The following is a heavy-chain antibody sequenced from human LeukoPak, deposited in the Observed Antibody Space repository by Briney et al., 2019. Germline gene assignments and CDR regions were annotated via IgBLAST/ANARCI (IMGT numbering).Heavy chain of an antibody. CDR2: IWYDGSNK. J-gene: IGHJ4*02. D-gene: IGHD2-21*01. CDR3: AKGSVRSRASRLDY. Sequence: PGGSLRLSYAASGFTFSSYGMHWVRQAPGKGLEWVAVIWYDGSNKYYADSVKGRFTISRDNSKNTLYLQMNSLRAEDTAVYYCAKGSVRSRASRLDYWGQGTLVTVSS. CDR1: GFTFSSYG. V-gene: IGHV3-33*06.